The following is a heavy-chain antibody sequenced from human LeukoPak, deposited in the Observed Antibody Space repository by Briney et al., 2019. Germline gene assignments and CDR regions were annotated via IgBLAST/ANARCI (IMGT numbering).Heavy chain of an antibody. V-gene: IGHV3-7*01. CDR1: GFTFSSYW. J-gene: IGHJ4*02. CDR3: ARGLGYSSSWYPGY. D-gene: IGHD6-13*01. Sequence: GSLRLSCAASGFTFSSYWMSWVRQAPGKGLEWVASIKQDGSEKYYVDSVKGRFTISRDNAKNSLYLQMNSLRAEDTAVYYCARGLGYSSSWYPGYWGQGTLVTVSS. CDR2: IKQDGSEK.